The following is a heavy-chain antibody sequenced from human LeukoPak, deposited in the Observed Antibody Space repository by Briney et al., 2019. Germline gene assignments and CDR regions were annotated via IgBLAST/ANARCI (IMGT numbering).Heavy chain of an antibody. D-gene: IGHD6-6*01. V-gene: IGHV1-2*02. CDR1: GYTFTGYY. CDR3: ATEISSSSNFFDY. CDR2: INPNTGGT. J-gene: IGHJ4*02. Sequence: ASVKVSCKASGYTFTGYYIHWVRQAPGQGLEWMGWINPNTGGTNYAQKFQGRVTMTRDTSISTAYMELSRLRSDDTAVYYCATEISSSSNFFDYWGQGTLVTVSS.